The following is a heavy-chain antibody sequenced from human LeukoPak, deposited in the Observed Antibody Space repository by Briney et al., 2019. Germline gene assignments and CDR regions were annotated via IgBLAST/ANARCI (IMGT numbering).Heavy chain of an antibody. CDR1: GGSIRSSYYF. Sequence: PSETLSLTCTVSGGSIRSSYYFWSWIRQSPGKGLEWIGHIYHSGSTNYNPSLKSRVTISIDTSKNQFSLKLTSVTSADTAVYYCARDGPAYTSRWYDYYYGLDVWGQGTTVTVSS. D-gene: IGHD2-2*01. CDR3: ARDGPAYTSRWYDYYYGLDV. V-gene: IGHV4-61*01. J-gene: IGHJ6*02. CDR2: IYHSGST.